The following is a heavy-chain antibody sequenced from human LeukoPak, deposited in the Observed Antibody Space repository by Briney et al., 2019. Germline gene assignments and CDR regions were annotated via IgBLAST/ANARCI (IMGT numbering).Heavy chain of an antibody. D-gene: IGHD2-2*01. V-gene: IGHV1-69*05. CDR2: IIPIFGTA. CDR3: ATCGGTSCYGANWFDP. CDR1: GGTFSSYA. Sequence: GSSVKVSCKASGGTFSSYAISWVRQAPGQGLEWMGRIIPIFGTANYAQKFQGRGTITTDESTSTAYMELSSLRSEDTAVYYCATCGGTSCYGANWFDPWGQGTLVTVSS. J-gene: IGHJ5*02.